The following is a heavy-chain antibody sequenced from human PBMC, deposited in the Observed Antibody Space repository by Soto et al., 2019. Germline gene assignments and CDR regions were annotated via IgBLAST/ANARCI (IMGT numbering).Heavy chain of an antibody. V-gene: IGHV1-69*06. CDR1: GGTFSSYA. J-gene: IGHJ5*02. Sequence: QVQLVQSGAEVKKPGSSVKVSCKASGGTFSSYAISWVRQAPGQGLEWMGGIIPIFGTANYAQKFQGRVTITADKSTITAYMELSSLRSEDTAVYYCARDVVAARLVYWFDPWGQGTLVTVSS. CDR3: ARDVVAARLVYWFDP. D-gene: IGHD6-6*01. CDR2: IIPIFGTA.